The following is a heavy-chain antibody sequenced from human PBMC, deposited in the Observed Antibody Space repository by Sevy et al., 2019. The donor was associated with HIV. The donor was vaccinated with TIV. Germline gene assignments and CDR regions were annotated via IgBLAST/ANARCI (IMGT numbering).Heavy chain of an antibody. Sequence: GGSLRLSCAASGFTFSDYYMSWIRQAPGKGLEWVSYISRSGSTINYTDSVKGRFTISRDNAKNSLYLQINSLRAEDSAVYYCARENTMIEEPGWFDPWGQGTLVTVSS. CDR1: GFTFSDYY. CDR2: ISRSGSTI. J-gene: IGHJ5*02. D-gene: IGHD3-22*01. CDR3: ARENTMIEEPGWFDP. V-gene: IGHV3-11*01.